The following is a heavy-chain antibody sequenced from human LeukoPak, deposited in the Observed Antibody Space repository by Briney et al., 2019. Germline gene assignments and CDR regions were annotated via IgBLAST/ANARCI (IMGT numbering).Heavy chain of an antibody. Sequence: GGSLRLSCAASGFTLSSYAMSWVRQAPGKGLEWVSAISGSGGSTYYADSVKGRFTISRDNSKNTLYLQMNSLRAEDTAVYYCANPVWYYDFWSGYHPPSPVDYWGQGTLVTVSS. CDR3: ANPVWYYDFWSGYHPPSPVDY. CDR1: GFTLSSYA. V-gene: IGHV3-23*01. D-gene: IGHD3-3*01. CDR2: ISGSGGST. J-gene: IGHJ4*02.